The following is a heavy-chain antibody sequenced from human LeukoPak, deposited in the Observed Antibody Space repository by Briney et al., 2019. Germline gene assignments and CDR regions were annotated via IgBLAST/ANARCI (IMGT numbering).Heavy chain of an antibody. Sequence: PGGSLRLSCAASGFTFSNAWMNWVRQAPGKGLEWVGRIKNKTDGGTTDYAAPVKGRFTISRDDSKNALYLQMNSLKTEDTAVYYCTLRDIVVVPAASFDDYWGQGTLVTVSS. CDR2: IKNKTDGGTT. V-gene: IGHV3-15*07. CDR3: TLRDIVVVPAASFDDY. CDR1: GFTFSNAW. D-gene: IGHD2-2*01. J-gene: IGHJ4*02.